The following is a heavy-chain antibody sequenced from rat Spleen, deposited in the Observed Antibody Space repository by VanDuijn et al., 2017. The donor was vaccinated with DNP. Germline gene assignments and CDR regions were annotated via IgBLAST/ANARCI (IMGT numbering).Heavy chain of an antibody. CDR3: ARGDILRSFDY. CDR1: GYSITSSYR. Sequence: EVQLQESGPGLVKPSQSLSLTCSVTGYSITSSYRWNWIRKFPGHKLEWMGYINSAGSTNYNPSLKGRISITSDTSKNQFFLQVNSVTTEDTATYYCARGDILRSFDYWGQGVKVTVSS. J-gene: IGHJ2*01. D-gene: IGHD1-6*01. CDR2: INSAGST. V-gene: IGHV3-3*01.